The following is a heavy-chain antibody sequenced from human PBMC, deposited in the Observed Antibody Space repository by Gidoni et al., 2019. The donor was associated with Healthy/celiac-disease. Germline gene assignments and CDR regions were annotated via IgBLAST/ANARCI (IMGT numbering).Heavy chain of an antibody. CDR2: ISSSSSYI. V-gene: IGHV3-21*01. CDR3: ARDVVDSRGY. J-gene: IGHJ4*02. D-gene: IGHD6-13*01. CDR1: GLTFSSYS. Sequence: EVQLVESGGGLVKPGGSLRLYCAASGLTFSSYSMNWVRQAPGEGLECVSSISSSSSYIYYADSVKGRFTISRDNAKNSLYLQMNSLRAEDTAVYYCARDVVDSRGYWGQGTLVTVSS.